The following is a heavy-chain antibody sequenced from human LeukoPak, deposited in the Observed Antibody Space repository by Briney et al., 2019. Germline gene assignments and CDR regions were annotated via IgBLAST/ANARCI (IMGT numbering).Heavy chain of an antibody. Sequence: GGSLRLSCAASGFTFSSYAMSWVRQAPGKGLEWVSAISGSGGSTYYADSVKGRFTISRDNSKNTLYLQMNSLRAEETAVYYCAKDQYYDSSGSLYFNYWGQGTLVTVSS. CDR2: ISGSGGST. CDR3: AKDQYYDSSGSLYFNY. D-gene: IGHD3-22*01. CDR1: GFTFSSYA. J-gene: IGHJ4*02. V-gene: IGHV3-23*01.